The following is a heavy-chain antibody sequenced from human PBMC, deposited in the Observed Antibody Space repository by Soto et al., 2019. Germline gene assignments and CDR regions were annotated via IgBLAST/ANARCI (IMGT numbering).Heavy chain of an antibody. CDR2: LYSGGST. Sequence: EVQLVETGGGLIQPGGSLRLSCVASGLTVSSNYMNWVRQAPGKGLEWVSVLYSGGSTHYAGSVKGRFIISRDNSKNTPYLQMTGLRAEDTAVYYCARDRPGDEGDAFDIRGHGTMVTVSS. D-gene: IGHD3-10*01. V-gene: IGHV3-53*02. CDR3: ARDRPGDEGDAFDI. CDR1: GLTVSSNY. J-gene: IGHJ3*02.